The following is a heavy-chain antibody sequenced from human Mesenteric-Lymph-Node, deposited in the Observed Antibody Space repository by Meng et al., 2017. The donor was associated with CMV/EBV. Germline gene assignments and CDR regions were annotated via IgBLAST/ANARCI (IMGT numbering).Heavy chain of an antibody. Sequence: TVSGGSISSGGSYWSWIRQHPGKGLEWIGYISYSGITWYNPSLQSRVTISVDTSNNQFSLRLSSVTAADTAVYYCARDRSGYSLHDYWGQGTLVTVSS. V-gene: IGHV4-31*03. CDR2: ISYSGIT. J-gene: IGHJ4*02. CDR3: ARDRSGYSLHDY. D-gene: IGHD3-3*01. CDR1: GGSISSGGSY.